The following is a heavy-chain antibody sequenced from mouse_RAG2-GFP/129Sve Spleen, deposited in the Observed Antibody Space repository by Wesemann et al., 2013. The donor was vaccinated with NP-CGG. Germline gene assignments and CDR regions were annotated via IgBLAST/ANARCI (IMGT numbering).Heavy chain of an antibody. J-gene: IGHJ4*01. V-gene: IGHV3-8*02. CDR3: ARSDGYYAMDY. CDR2: ISYSGST. D-gene: IGHD2-3*01. Sequence: EYAGYISYSGSTYYNPSLKSRISITRDTSKNQYYLQLNSVTTEDTATYYCARSDGYYAMDYWGQGTSVTVSS.